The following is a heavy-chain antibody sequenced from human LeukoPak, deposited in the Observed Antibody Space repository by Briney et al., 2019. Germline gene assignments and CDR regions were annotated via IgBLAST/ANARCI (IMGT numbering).Heavy chain of an antibody. CDR1: GGTFSSYA. D-gene: IGHD3-22*01. J-gene: IGHJ4*02. CDR3: AGKINYYDSSGYYPDY. V-gene: IGHV1-69*13. Sequence: ASVKVSCKASGGTFSSYAISWVRQAPGQGLEWMGGIIPIFGTANYAQKFQGRVTITADESTSTAYMELSSLRSEDTAVYYCAGKINYYDSSGYYPDYWGQGTLVTVSS. CDR2: IIPIFGTA.